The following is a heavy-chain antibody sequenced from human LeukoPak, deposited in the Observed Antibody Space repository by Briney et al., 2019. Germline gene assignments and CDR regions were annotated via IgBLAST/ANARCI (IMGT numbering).Heavy chain of an antibody. Sequence: ASVKVSCKVSGYTLTELSMHWVRQAPGKGLEWMGGFDPEDGETIYAQKFQGRVTMTEDTSTDTAYMELSSLRSEDTAAYYCATVSGWYGGEDYWGQGTLVTVSS. D-gene: IGHD6-19*01. CDR2: FDPEDGET. V-gene: IGHV1-24*01. J-gene: IGHJ4*02. CDR1: GYTLTELS. CDR3: ATVSGWYGGEDY.